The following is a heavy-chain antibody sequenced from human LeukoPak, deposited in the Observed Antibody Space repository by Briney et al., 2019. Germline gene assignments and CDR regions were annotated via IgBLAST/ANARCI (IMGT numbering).Heavy chain of an antibody. V-gene: IGHV3-23*01. J-gene: IGHJ4*02. CDR1: GFTFSSYG. CDR2: VTGSGSST. D-gene: IGHD1-1*01. CDR3: AKDMGNWNFDY. Sequence: GGSLRLSCAASGFTFSSYGMSWVRQAPGKGLEWVSVVTGSGSSTYYADSVEGRFTISRDNSKNTLYLQMNSLRAEDTAVYYCAKDMGNWNFDYWGQGTLVTVSS.